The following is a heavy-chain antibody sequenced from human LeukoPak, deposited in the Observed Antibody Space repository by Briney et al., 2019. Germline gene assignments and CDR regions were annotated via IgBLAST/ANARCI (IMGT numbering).Heavy chain of an antibody. Sequence: PGGSLRLSCAASGFTFSSYAMSWVRQAPGKGLEWVSAISGSGGSTYYADSVKGRFTISRDNSKNTLYLQMNSLRAEDTAVYYCAKDKAGYYDSSGYFHYWGQGALVTVSS. D-gene: IGHD3-22*01. CDR3: AKDKAGYYDSSGYFHY. CDR1: GFTFSSYA. V-gene: IGHV3-23*01. J-gene: IGHJ4*02. CDR2: ISGSGGST.